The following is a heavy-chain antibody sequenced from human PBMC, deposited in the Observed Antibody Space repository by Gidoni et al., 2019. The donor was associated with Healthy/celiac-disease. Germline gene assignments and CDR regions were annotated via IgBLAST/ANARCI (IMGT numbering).Heavy chain of an antibody. CDR2: IIPIFGTT. J-gene: IGHJ4*02. CDR1: GGTFSSYA. CDR3: ARALNWFRELPFDY. Sequence: QVQLVPSGAEVKKPGSSVKVSCQAPGGTFSSYAIRWVRQATGQGLGWMGGIIPIFGTTNDEQKFQGRVTITADKSTSTAYMELSSLRSEDTAVYYCARALNWFRELPFDYWGQGTLVTVSS. V-gene: IGHV1-69*06. D-gene: IGHD3-10*01.